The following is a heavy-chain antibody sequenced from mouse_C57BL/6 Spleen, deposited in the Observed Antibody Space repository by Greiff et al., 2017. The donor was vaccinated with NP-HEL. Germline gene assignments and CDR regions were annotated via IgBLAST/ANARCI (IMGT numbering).Heavy chain of an antibody. CDR1: GFTFSDYY. V-gene: IGHV5-16*01. CDR2: INYDGSST. Sequence: VESEGGLVQPGSSMKLSCTASGFTFSDYYMAWVRQVPEKGLEWVANINYDGSSTYYLDSLKSRFIISRDNAKNILYLQMSSLKSEDTATYYCARARLRDYAMDYWGQGTSVTVSS. J-gene: IGHJ4*01. D-gene: IGHD2-2*01. CDR3: ARARLRDYAMDY.